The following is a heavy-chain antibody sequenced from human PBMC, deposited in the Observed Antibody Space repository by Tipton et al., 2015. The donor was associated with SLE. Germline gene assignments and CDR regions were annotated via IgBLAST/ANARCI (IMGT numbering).Heavy chain of an antibody. Sequence: TLSLTCTVSGGSISGYYWSWIRQPAGKGLEWIGRVYSSGSTIYNPSIKSRITLSLDTSKNQFSLRVNSATAADTAVYFCARESIRWFDPWGQGILVTVSS. CDR2: VYSSGST. V-gene: IGHV4-4*07. CDR1: GGSISGYY. CDR3: ARESIRWFDP. J-gene: IGHJ5*02.